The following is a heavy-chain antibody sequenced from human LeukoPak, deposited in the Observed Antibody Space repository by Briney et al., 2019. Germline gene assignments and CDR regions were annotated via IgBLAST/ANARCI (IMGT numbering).Heavy chain of an antibody. Sequence: SETLSLTCTVSGGSISSYYWSWIRQPPGKGLEWIGYIYYSGSTNYNHSLKSRVTISVATSKNQFPLQLSSVTAVDTAVYYCARSSRYDSSGYYYEGWFDPWGQGTLVTVSS. D-gene: IGHD3-22*01. V-gene: IGHV4-59*01. CDR2: IYYSGST. CDR1: GGSISSYY. CDR3: ARSSRYDSSGYYYEGWFDP. J-gene: IGHJ5*02.